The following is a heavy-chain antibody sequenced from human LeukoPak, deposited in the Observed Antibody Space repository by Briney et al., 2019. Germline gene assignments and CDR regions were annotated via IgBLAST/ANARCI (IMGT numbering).Heavy chain of an antibody. J-gene: IGHJ4*02. D-gene: IGHD3-3*01. CDR3: AKDRDYDFWSGYYWDN. Sequence: TGGSLRLSCAASGFTFSSYAMSWVRQAPGRGLEWVSSISGSGGSTYYADPVKGRFTISRDNSKDTLYLQMHSLRGEDTAVYFCAKDRDYDFWSGYYWDNWGQGTLVTVSS. CDR2: ISGSGGST. V-gene: IGHV3-23*01. CDR1: GFTFSSYA.